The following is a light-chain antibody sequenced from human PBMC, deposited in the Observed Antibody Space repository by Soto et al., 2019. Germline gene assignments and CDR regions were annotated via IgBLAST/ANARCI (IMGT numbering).Light chain of an antibody. Sequence: DIQMTQSPSTLSASVGDSVTITCRASESGSRWLAWYQQKPGRTTKLLIYQASTLETGVPSRFSGSGSGTEFSLTISSLQPVTFATYYCQQYNAYSQAFGQGTKVEIK. J-gene: IGKJ1*01. CDR1: ESGSRW. CDR2: QAS. CDR3: QQYNAYSQA. V-gene: IGKV1-5*03.